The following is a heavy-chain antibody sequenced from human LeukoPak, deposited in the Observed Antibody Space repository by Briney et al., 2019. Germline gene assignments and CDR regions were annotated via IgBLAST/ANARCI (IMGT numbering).Heavy chain of an antibody. CDR3: ARGRGQYYDFWSGYYTRGWFDP. D-gene: IGHD3-3*01. CDR2: INHSGST. V-gene: IGHV4-34*01. J-gene: IGHJ5*02. CDR1: GGSFSGYY. Sequence: PSETLSLTCAVYGGSFSGYYWSWIRQPPGKGLEWLGEINHSGSTNYNPSLKSRVTISVDTSKNQFSLKLSSVTAADTAVYYCARGRGQYYDFWSGYYTRGWFDPWGQGTLVSVSS.